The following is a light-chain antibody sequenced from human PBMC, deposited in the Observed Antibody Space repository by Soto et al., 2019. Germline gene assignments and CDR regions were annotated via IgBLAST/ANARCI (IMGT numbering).Light chain of an antibody. V-gene: IGKV1-5*03. CDR3: QQYNSYPKT. CDR2: MAS. CDR1: QTVVSW. J-gene: IGKJ2*01. Sequence: DVQMTQSPSTLSASIGDTVTITCRASQTVVSWLAWYHQKPGRPPKLLIYMASILERGVPSRFSGRGSGTEFTLTISGLQPDDLGTYYCQQYNSYPKTFGEGTKLDI.